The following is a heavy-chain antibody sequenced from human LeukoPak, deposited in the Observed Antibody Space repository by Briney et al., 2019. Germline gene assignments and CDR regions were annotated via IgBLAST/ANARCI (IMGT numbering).Heavy chain of an antibody. D-gene: IGHD2-15*01. V-gene: IGHV1-2*02. CDR1: GYTFTSYD. CDR3: ARVLSCSGGSCYSANWFDP. J-gene: IGHJ5*02. CDR2: INPNSGGT. Sequence: ASVTVSCKASGYTFTSYDINWVRQAPGQGLEWMGWINPNSGGTNYAQKFQGRVTMTRDTSISTAYMELSRLRSDDTAVYYCARVLSCSGGSCYSANWFDPWGQGTLVTVSS.